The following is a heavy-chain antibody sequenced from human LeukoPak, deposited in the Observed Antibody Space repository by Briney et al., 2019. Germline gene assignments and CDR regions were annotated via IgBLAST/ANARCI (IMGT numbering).Heavy chain of an antibody. CDR2: INPSGGST. Sequence: GASVKVSCKASGYTFTSYYMHWVRQAPGQGLEWMGIINPSGGSTSYAQKFQGRVTMTRDTSTSTVYMELSSLRSEDTAVYYCARDLSRRGLYSSSSDYHYMDVWGKGTTVTVSS. V-gene: IGHV1-46*01. CDR3: ARDLSRRGLYSSSSDYHYMDV. CDR1: GYTFTSYY. J-gene: IGHJ6*03. D-gene: IGHD6-6*01.